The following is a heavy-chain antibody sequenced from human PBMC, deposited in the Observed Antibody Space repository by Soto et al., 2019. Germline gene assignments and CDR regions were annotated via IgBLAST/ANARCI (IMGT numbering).Heavy chain of an antibody. CDR2: IYSGGST. Sequence: GGSLRLSCAASGFTFSNFAMSWVRQAPGKGLEWVSVIYSGGSTYYADSVKGRFTISRDNSKNTLYLQMNSLRAEDTAVYYCARDRTLRPGSFRDAFDIWGQGTMVTVSS. CDR1: GFTFSNFA. D-gene: IGHD3-10*01. J-gene: IGHJ3*02. V-gene: IGHV3-66*01. CDR3: ARDRTLRPGSFRDAFDI.